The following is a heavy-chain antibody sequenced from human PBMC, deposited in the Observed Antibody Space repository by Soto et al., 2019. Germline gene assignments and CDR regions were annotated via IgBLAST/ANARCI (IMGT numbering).Heavy chain of an antibody. CDR3: AKDLPLWSGYSFSENH. J-gene: IGHJ5*02. CDR2: INDNGDST. D-gene: IGHD3-3*01. CDR1: GFNFRYYA. Sequence: EVQLLESGGGLVQPGGSLRLSCAASGFNFRYYAMTWVRQAPGKGLEWVSSINDNGDSTHYADSVKGRFTISRDNSKNTLYLQMNSLTAEDTAVYFCAKDLPLWSGYSFSENHWGQGTLVTVSS. V-gene: IGHV3-23*01.